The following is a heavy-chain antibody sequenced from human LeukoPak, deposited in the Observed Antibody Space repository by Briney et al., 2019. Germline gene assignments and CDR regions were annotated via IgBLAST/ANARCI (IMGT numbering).Heavy chain of an antibody. Sequence: GGSLRLSCAASGFTFSRYAMHWVRQAPGKALEWMAVISYDGTNKPYADSVKGRLTLSRDNSKNTLYLQMDSLRAEDTAVYYCARDYCSGGSCYLNSFDIWGQGTMVTVSS. CDR1: GFTFSRYA. D-gene: IGHD2-15*01. CDR2: ISYDGTNK. J-gene: IGHJ3*02. V-gene: IGHV3-30*14. CDR3: ARDYCSGGSCYLNSFDI.